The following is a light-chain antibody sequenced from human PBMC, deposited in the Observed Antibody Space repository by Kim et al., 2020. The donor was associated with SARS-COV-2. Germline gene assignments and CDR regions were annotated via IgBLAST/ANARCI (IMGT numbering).Light chain of an antibody. CDR2: QDD. Sequence: SYELTQPPSVSVSPGQTASITCSGDKLGDKYAYWYQQKPGQSPVVVIYQDDKRPSGIPERFSGSNSGNTATLTISGTQSADEADYYCPAWDSAVVFGGGT. CDR3: PAWDSAVV. CDR1: KLGDKY. J-gene: IGLJ2*01. V-gene: IGLV3-1*01.